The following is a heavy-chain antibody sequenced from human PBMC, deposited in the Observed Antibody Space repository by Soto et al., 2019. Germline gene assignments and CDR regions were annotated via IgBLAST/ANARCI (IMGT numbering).Heavy chain of an antibody. CDR1: GGSFSGYY. CDR2: INHSGST. V-gene: IGHV4-34*01. CDR3: ARGHGHMTTVTTYYYYYYMDV. D-gene: IGHD4-17*01. J-gene: IGHJ6*03. Sequence: SETLSLTCAVYGGSFSGYYWSWIRQPPGKGLEWIGEINHSGSTNYNPSLKSRVTISVDTSKNQFSLKLSSVTAADTAVYYCARGHGHMTTVTTYYYYYYMDVWGKGTTVTVSS.